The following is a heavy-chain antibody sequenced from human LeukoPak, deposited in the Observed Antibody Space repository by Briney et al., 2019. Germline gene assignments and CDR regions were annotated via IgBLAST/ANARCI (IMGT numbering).Heavy chain of an antibody. J-gene: IGHJ4*02. D-gene: IGHD6-19*01. CDR3: AREKSCGWYGGDFDY. CDR2: IFYSGST. CDR1: GGSISSYY. Sequence: SETLSLTCTVSGGSISSYYWGWIRQPPGKGLEWIGYIFYSGSTNYNPSLKRRVPIPVDTSKSQFSLNLSSVTAADTAVYYCAREKSCGWYGGDFDYWGQGTLGTVSS. V-gene: IGHV4-59*01.